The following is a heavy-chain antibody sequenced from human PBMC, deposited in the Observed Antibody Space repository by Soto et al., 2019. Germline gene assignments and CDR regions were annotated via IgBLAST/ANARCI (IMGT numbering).Heavy chain of an antibody. CDR2: INHSGRT. CDR3: ARGPPNYDFWSGETLDY. J-gene: IGHJ4*02. Sequence: QVQLQQWGAGLLKPSETLSLSCAVYGSSFSDYYWSWLRQPPGKGLEWIGDINHSGRTNYNPSLSSRITISVDTSKDQFSLKLSSVTAADTAVYYCARGPPNYDFWSGETLDYWGQGTLVTVSS. CDR1: GSSFSDYY. D-gene: IGHD3-3*01. V-gene: IGHV4-34*01.